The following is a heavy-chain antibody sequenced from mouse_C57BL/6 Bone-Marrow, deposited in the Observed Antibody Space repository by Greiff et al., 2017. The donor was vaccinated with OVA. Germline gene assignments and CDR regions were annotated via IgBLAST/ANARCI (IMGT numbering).Heavy chain of an antibody. CDR2: IHPNSGST. CDR1: GYTFTSYW. Sequence: QVQLQQPGAELVKPGASVKLSCKASGYTFTSYWMHWVKQSPGQGLEWIGMIHPNSGSTNYNEKFKSKATLTVDKSSSTAYMQLSSLTSEDSAVYYCASSYEDWYFDVWGTGTTVTVSS. V-gene: IGHV1-64*01. CDR3: ASSYEDWYFDV. D-gene: IGHD1-1*01. J-gene: IGHJ1*03.